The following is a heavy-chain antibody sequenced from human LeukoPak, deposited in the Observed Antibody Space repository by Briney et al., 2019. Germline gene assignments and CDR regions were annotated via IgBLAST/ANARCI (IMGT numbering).Heavy chain of an antibody. CDR1: GGSFSGYY. CDR3: ARLAAAGTWVFDY. CDR2: INHSGST. J-gene: IGHJ4*02. V-gene: IGHV4-34*01. D-gene: IGHD6-13*01. Sequence: SETLSLTCAVYGGSFSGYYWSWIRQPPGKGLEWIGEINHSGSTNYNPSLKSRVTISVDTSNNQFSLKLSSVTAADTAVYYCARLAAAGTWVFDYWGQGTLVTVSS.